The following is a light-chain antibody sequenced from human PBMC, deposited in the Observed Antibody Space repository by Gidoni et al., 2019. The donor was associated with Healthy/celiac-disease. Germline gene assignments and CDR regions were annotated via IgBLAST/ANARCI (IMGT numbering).Light chain of an antibody. CDR2: WAS. CDR3: QQYYSTPFT. J-gene: IGKJ3*01. CDR1: QSVLYSSNNKNY. V-gene: IGKV4-1*01. Sequence: DIVMTQSTDSLAVSLGARATINCKSSQSVLYSSNNKNYLAWYQQKPGQPPKLLIYWASTRESGVPDRFSGSGSGTEFTLTISSLQAEDVAVYYCQQYYSTPFTFGPGTKVDIK.